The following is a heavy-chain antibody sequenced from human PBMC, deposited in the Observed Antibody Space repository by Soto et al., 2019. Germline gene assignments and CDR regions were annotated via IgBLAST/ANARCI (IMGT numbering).Heavy chain of an antibody. CDR3: ARGTYVVDS. D-gene: IGHD5-12*01. Sequence: QVQLQQWGAGLLKPSETLSLPCAVYGGYLSGYYWSWIRQPPGKGLEWIGEINHSGSTNYNPSLKSRVTISVDTSKNQFSLKLSSVTAADTAVYYGARGTYVVDSWGQGTLVTVSS. J-gene: IGHJ4*02. V-gene: IGHV4-34*01. CDR2: INHSGST. CDR1: GGYLSGYY.